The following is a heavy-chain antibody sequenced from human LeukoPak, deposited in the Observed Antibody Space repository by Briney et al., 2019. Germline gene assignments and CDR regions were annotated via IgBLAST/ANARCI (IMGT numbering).Heavy chain of an antibody. V-gene: IGHV3-23*01. Sequence: GGSLRLSCAASGFTFSNYGMSWVRQAPGKGLEWVSYISSSSSTIYYAVSVKGRFTISRDNSKNTLYLQMNSLRAEDTAIYYCAKDPFFDYWGQGTLVTVSS. J-gene: IGHJ4*02. CDR3: AKDPFFDY. CDR1: GFTFSNYG. CDR2: ISSSSSTI.